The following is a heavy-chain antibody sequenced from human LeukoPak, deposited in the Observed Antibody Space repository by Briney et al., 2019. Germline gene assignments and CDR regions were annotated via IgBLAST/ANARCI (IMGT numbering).Heavy chain of an antibody. CDR2: IYYSGST. CDR3: ARASCGGGTCYDSRGWFDP. CDR1: GGSISSSSYY. Sequence: PETLSLTCTVSGGSISSSSYYWGWIRQPPGKGLEWIGSIYYSGSTYYNPSLKSRVTISVDTSKNQFSLKLSSVTAADTAVYYCARASCGGGTCYDSRGWFDPWGQGTLVTVSS. V-gene: IGHV4-39*07. J-gene: IGHJ5*02. D-gene: IGHD2-15*01.